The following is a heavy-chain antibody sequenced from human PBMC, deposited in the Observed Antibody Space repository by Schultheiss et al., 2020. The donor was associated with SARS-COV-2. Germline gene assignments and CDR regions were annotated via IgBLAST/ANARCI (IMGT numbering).Heavy chain of an antibody. CDR3: ARSGWGWFDP. CDR2: IYYSGST. CDR1: GGSISSSSYY. D-gene: IGHD3-16*01. Sequence: SETLSLTCTVSGGSISSSSYYWGWIRQPPGKGLEWIGYIYYSGSTYYNPSLKSRVTISVDTSKNQFSLKLSSVTAADTAVYYCARSGWGWFDPWGQGTLVTVSS. J-gene: IGHJ5*02. V-gene: IGHV4-39*07.